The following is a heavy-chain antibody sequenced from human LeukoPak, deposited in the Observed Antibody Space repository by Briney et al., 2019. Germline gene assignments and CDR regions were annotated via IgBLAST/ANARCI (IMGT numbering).Heavy chain of an antibody. D-gene: IGHD2-15*01. CDR1: GFIFNNYD. CDR3: AKVTVTMAATGDY. Sequence: GGSLRLSCVVSGFIFNNYDMSWVRQAPGKGLEWVSAISGSGGSTYYADSVKGRFTISRGNSKNTLYLQMNSLRVEDTAIYYCAKVTVTMAATGDYWGQGTLVTVFS. CDR2: ISGSGGST. V-gene: IGHV3-23*01. J-gene: IGHJ4*02.